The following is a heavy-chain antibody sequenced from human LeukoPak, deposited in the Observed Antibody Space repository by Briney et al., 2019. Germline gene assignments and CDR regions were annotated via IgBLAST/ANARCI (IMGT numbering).Heavy chain of an antibody. D-gene: IGHD1-26*01. J-gene: IGHJ4*02. CDR3: ARRRGSYYFDY. V-gene: IGHV4-38-2*01. CDR1: SYSISSGYY. CDR2: IYHSGST. Sequence: SETLSLTCVVSSYSISSGYYWGWIRQPPGKGLEWNGSIYHSGSTYYNPSLKSRVTISVDTSKNQFSLNLSYVNSADTAVYYCARRRGSYYFDYWGQGTLVTVSS.